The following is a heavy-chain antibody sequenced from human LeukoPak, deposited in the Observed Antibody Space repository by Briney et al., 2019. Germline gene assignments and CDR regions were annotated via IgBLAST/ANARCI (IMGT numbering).Heavy chain of an antibody. J-gene: IGHJ4*02. CDR3: ARDGDSSGYFDY. Sequence: PGGSLRLSCAACGFTFNIYSMNWVRQAPGKGLEWVSSISSTSSHKYYADSVKGRFTVSRDNAKNSLYLQMNSLRAEDTAVYYCARDGDSSGYFDYWGQGTLVTVSS. CDR2: ISSTSSHK. CDR1: GFTFNIYS. D-gene: IGHD3-22*01. V-gene: IGHV3-21*01.